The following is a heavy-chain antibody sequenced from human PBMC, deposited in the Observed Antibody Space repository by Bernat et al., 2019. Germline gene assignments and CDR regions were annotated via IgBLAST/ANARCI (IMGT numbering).Heavy chain of an antibody. V-gene: IGHV5-51*03. D-gene: IGHD2-2*01. CDR3: ARLGTAAASGYPFDY. CDR1: GYSFTSYW. CDR2: IYPGDSAT. J-gene: IGHJ4*02. Sequence: EVQLVQSGAEVKKPGESLKISCKGSGYSFTSYWIGWVRQMPGKGLELIGIIYPGDSATRYSPSVQGQVTISADKSISTADLQWSSLKASETAMKYCARLGTAAASGYPFDYRGQGTLVTVSS.